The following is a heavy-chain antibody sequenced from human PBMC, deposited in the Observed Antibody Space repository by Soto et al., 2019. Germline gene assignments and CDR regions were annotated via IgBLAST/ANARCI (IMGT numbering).Heavy chain of an antibody. CDR1: GGSISSGGYY. D-gene: IGHD2-21*01. CDR3: ARDLFHGNDY. J-gene: IGHJ4*02. CDR2: IYYSGST. V-gene: IGHV4-31*11. Sequence: PSETLSLTCAVSGGSISSGGYYWSWIRQHPGKGLEWIGYIYYSGSTYYNPSLKSRVTISVDTSKNQFSLKPSSVTAADTAVYYCARDLFHGNDYWGQGTLVTVSS.